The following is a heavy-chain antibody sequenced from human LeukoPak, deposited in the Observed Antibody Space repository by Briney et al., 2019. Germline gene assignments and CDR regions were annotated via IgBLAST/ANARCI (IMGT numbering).Heavy chain of an antibody. CDR2: IIPIFGTA. D-gene: IGHD1-26*01. CDR1: GGTFSSYA. J-gene: IGHJ4*02. CDR3: ARGDMTQELHFDY. V-gene: IGHV1-69*05. Sequence: SVKVSCKASGGTFSSYAISWVRQAPGQGLEWMGGIIPIFGTANYAQQFQGRVTITTDESTSTAYMELSCLRSEDTAVYSCARGDMTQELHFDYWGQGTLVTVSS.